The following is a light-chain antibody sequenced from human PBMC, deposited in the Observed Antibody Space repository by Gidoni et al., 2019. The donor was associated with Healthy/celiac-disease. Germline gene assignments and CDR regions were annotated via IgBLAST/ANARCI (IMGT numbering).Light chain of an antibody. CDR3: MQALQTPWT. V-gene: IGKV2-28*01. J-gene: IGKJ1*01. CDR1: QSLLHSNGYNY. Sequence: DIVMTQSPLSLPVTPGEPASISCRPSQSLLHSNGYNYLDWYLQTPGQSPQLLIYLGSNRASGVPDRFSGSGSGTDFTLKISRVEAEDVGVYYCMQALQTPWTFGQGTKVEIK. CDR2: LGS.